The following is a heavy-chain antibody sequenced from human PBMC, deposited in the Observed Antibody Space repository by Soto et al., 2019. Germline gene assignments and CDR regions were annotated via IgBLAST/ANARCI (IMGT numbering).Heavy chain of an antibody. D-gene: IGHD3-10*01. J-gene: IGHJ6*03. CDR1: GGSISSSNW. V-gene: IGHV4-4*02. CDR3: ARLRGGSGSNLNYYYMDV. CDR2: IYHSGST. Sequence: SETLSLTCAVSGGSISSSNWWSWVRQPPGKGLEWIGEIYHSGSTNYNPSLKSRVTISVDKSKNQFSLKLSSVTAADTAVYYCARLRGGSGSNLNYYYMDVWGKGTTVTVSS.